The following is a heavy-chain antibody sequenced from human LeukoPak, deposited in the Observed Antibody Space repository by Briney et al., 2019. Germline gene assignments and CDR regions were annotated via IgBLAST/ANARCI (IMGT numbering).Heavy chain of an antibody. CDR1: GFTFSSYA. D-gene: IGHD5-12*01. Sequence: QSGGSLRLSCAASGFTFSSYAMSWVRQAPGKGLEWVANIKQDGSEKYYVDSVKGRFTISRDNAKNSLYLQMNSLRAEDTAVYYCARSRVVATYGYWGQGTLVTVSS. V-gene: IGHV3-7*03. J-gene: IGHJ4*02. CDR2: IKQDGSEK. CDR3: ARSRVVATYGY.